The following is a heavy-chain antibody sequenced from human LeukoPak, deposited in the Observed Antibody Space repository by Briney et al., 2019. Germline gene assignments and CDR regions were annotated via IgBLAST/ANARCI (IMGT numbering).Heavy chain of an antibody. CDR2: IWYDGSIK. CDR3: AKVDNDYGSGNYAFDI. V-gene: IGHV3-33*06. D-gene: IGHD3-10*01. CDR1: GFTFSSYG. Sequence: PGGSLRLSCAASGFTFSSYGMHWVRQAPGKGLEWVAVIWYDGSIKFYVDSVKGRFTISRDNSKNTLYLQMNSLRAEDTAVYYCAKVDNDYGSGNYAFDIWGQGTMVTVSS. J-gene: IGHJ3*02.